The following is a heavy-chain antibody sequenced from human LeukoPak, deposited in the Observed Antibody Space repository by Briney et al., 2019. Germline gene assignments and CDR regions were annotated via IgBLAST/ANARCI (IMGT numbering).Heavy chain of an antibody. D-gene: IGHD5-24*01. J-gene: IGHJ4*02. CDR1: AFTVSRNY. Sequence: GGSLRLSCTASAFTVSRNYMLWVRQAPGKGLEWVSLIFSNGDTHYADSVKCRFTISRDTSKNTVSLQMNSLRVEDTAMYYCTRDQMNYWGQGTLVTVSS. CDR3: TRDQMNY. CDR2: IFSNGDT. V-gene: IGHV3-53*01.